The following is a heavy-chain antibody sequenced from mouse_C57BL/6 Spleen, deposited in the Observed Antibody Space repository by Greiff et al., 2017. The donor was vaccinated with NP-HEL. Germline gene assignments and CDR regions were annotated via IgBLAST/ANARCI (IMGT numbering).Heavy chain of an antibody. CDR2: INPNNGGT. V-gene: IGHV1-26*01. CDR1: GYTFTDYY. J-gene: IGHJ1*03. CDR3: ARWTVVAHWYFDV. D-gene: IGHD1-1*01. Sequence: EVQLHQSGPELVKPGASVKISCKASGYTFTDYYMNWVKQSHGKRLEWIGDINPNNGGTSYNQKFKGKATLTVDKSSSTDYMELRSLTSEDSAVYYCARWTVVAHWYFDVWGTGTTVTVSS.